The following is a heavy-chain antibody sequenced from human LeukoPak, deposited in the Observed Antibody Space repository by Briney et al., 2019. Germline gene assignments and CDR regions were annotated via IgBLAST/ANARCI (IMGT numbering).Heavy chain of an antibody. D-gene: IGHD5-12*01. J-gene: IGHJ4*02. CDR1: GGSISSGSYY. CDR3: ASSGYEGGFDY. Sequence: PSQTLSLTCTVSGGSISSGSYYWSWIRQPAGKGLEWIGRIYTSGSINYNPSLKSRATISVDTSKNQFSLKLSSVTAADTAVYCCASSGYEGGFDYWGQGTLVTVSS. V-gene: IGHV4-61*02. CDR2: IYTSGSI.